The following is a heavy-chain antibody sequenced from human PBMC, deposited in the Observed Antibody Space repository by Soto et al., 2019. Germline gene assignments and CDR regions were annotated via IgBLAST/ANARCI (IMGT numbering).Heavy chain of an antibody. V-gene: IGHV1-69*13. CDR1: GGTFSSYA. CDR2: IIPIFGTA. J-gene: IGHJ5*02. Sequence: SVKVSCKASGGTFSSYAISWVRQAPGQGLEWMGGIIPIFGTANYAQKFQGRVTITADESTSTAYMELSSLRSEDTAVYFCAGLPSVYSNFALNWFDPWGQGTLVTVSS. D-gene: IGHD4-4*01. CDR3: AGLPSVYSNFALNWFDP.